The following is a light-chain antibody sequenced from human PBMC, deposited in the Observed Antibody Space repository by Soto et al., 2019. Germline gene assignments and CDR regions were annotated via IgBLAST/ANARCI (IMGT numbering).Light chain of an antibody. CDR1: SSGIGSYNR. J-gene: IGLJ1*01. CDR2: EVN. CDR3: NSFTTGSTYV. V-gene: IGLV2-18*02. Sequence: QSALTQPASVSGSPGQSITISCTGTSSGIGSYNRVSWYQQPPDTAPKLIIYEVNNRPSGVPDRFSGSKSGNTASLTISGLQAEDEADYYCNSFTTGSTYVFGTGTKVTVL.